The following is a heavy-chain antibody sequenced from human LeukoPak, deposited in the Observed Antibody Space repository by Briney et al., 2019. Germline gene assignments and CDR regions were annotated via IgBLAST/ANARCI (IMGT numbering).Heavy chain of an antibody. D-gene: IGHD6-13*01. CDR1: GFTFSDYY. Sequence: GGSLRLSCAASGFTFSDYYMSWIRQAPGKGLEWVSYISSSGSTIYYAVSVKGRFTISRDNAKNSLYLQMNSLRAEDTAVYYCASTGIAAAGTIDYWGQGTLVTVSS. J-gene: IGHJ4*02. CDR2: ISSSGSTI. CDR3: ASTGIAAAGTIDY. V-gene: IGHV3-11*01.